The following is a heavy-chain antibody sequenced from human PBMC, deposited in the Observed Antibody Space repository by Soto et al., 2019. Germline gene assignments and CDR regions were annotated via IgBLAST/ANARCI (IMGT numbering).Heavy chain of an antibody. CDR2: ISSRSSDI. Sequence: EVQLVESGGALVKPGGSLRLSCAASGFTFSRYNMNWVRQAPEKGLEWVSSISSRSSDIYYADSVKGRFTISRDNAKKSLSLQMNNLRAEDTAVYYCATGYYDSSGYYFDYWGQGTLVTISS. V-gene: IGHV3-21*01. J-gene: IGHJ4*02. D-gene: IGHD3-22*01. CDR1: GFTFSRYN. CDR3: ATGYYDSSGYYFDY.